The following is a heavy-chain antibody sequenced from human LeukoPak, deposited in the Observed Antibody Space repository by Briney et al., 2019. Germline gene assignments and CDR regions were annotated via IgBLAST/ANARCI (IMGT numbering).Heavy chain of an antibody. J-gene: IGHJ4*02. Sequence: ASVKVSCKASGYTFTGYYIHWVRQAPGQGLEWMGWIDPNSGAINHAQKFQGRVTMTRDTSITTVYMELSSLRAEDTAVYYCARDLSTMVRGVIFDYWGQGTLVTVSS. V-gene: IGHV1-2*02. D-gene: IGHD3-10*01. CDR3: ARDLSTMVRGVIFDY. CDR2: IDPNSGAI. CDR1: GYTFTGYY.